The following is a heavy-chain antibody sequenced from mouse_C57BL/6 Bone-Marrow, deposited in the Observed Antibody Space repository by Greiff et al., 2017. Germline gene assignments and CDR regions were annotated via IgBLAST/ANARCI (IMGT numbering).Heavy chain of an antibody. Sequence: VQLQQSGAELVRPGTSVKMSCKASGYTFTNYWIGWAKQRPGHGLEWLGDIYPGGGYTNYNEKFKGKATLTAEKSSRTAYMQFSSLTSEDSAIYYCALYYGSPAMDYWGQGTSVTVSS. CDR2: IYPGGGYT. CDR1: GYTFTNYW. J-gene: IGHJ4*01. V-gene: IGHV1-63*01. D-gene: IGHD1-1*01. CDR3: ALYYGSPAMDY.